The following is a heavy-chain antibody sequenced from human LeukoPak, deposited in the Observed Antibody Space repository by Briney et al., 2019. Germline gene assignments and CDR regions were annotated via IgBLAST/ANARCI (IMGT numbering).Heavy chain of an antibody. CDR1: GFTFSSYG. V-gene: IGHV3-33*01. D-gene: IGHD6-13*01. CDR3: ARDVSSFEGDFDY. CDR2: IWYDGSNK. J-gene: IGHJ4*02. Sequence: PGRSLRLSCAASGFTFSSYGMHWVRQAPGKGLEWVAVIWYDGSNKHYADSVKGRFTISRDNSKNTLYLQMNSLRAEDTAVYYCARDVSSFEGDFDYWGQGTLVTVSS.